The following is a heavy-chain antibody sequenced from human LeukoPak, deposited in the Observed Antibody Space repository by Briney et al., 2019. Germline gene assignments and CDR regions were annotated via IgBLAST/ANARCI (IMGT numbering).Heavy chain of an antibody. J-gene: IGHJ5*02. CDR1: GFTFTNSS. Sequence: GGSLRLSCAASGFTFTNSSMHWVRQAPGRGLEWVAFIQFHGGDIFYADSVEGRFTISRDNSKNTLYLQMNSLRPEDTAVYYCAKDNPIEKVPGLGPGSWGQGTLVTVSS. D-gene: IGHD2-2*01. CDR2: IQFHGGDI. CDR3: AKDNPIEKVPGLGPGS. V-gene: IGHV3-30*02.